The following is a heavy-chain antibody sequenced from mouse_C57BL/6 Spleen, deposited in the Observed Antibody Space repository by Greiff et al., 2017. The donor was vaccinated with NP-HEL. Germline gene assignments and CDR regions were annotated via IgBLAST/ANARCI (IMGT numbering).Heavy chain of an antibody. CDR2: INPNNGGT. Sequence: VQLKHSGPELVKPGASVKISCKASGYTFTDYYMNWVKQSHGKSLEWIGDINPNNGGTSYNQKFKGKATLTVDKSSSTAYMELRSLTSEDSAVYYCAATAPSWFAYWGQGTLVTVSA. D-gene: IGHD1-2*01. V-gene: IGHV1-26*01. CDR1: GYTFTDYY. CDR3: AATAPSWFAY. J-gene: IGHJ3*01.